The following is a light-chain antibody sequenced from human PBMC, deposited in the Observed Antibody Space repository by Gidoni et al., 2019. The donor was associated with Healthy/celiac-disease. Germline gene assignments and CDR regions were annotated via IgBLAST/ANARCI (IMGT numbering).Light chain of an antibody. CDR2: DAS. J-gene: IGKJ5*01. CDR1: QGISSA. CDR3: QQFNSYPPA. V-gene: IGKV1-13*02. Sequence: AIQLTQSPSSLSASVGDRVTITCRASQGISSALAWYQQKPGKAPKLLIYDASSLESGVPSRFSGSGSGTDFTLTISSLQPEDFATYYCQQFNSYPPAFGQXTRLEIK.